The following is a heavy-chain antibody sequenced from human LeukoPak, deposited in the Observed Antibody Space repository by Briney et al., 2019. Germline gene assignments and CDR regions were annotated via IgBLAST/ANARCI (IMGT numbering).Heavy chain of an antibody. V-gene: IGHV1-69*01. CDR2: IIPIFGTA. D-gene: IGHD6-13*01. Sequence: SVKVSCKASGGTFSSYAISWVRQAPGQGLEWMGGIIPIFGTANYAQKFQGRVPITADESTSTAYMELSSLRSEDTAVYYCARSAGAQPNPYDYWGQGTLATVSS. J-gene: IGHJ4*02. CDR3: ARSAGAQPNPYDY. CDR1: GGTFSSYA.